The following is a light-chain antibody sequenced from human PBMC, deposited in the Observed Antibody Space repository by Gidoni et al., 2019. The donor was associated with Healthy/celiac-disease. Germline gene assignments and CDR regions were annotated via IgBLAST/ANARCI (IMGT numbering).Light chain of an antibody. V-gene: IGKV2-30*01. CDR2: KVS. CDR3: MQGTHWPPA. J-gene: IGKJ2*01. Sequence: DVVMTQSPLSLPVTLGQPASISCRSSQSLVYSDGNTYLNRFQQRPGQSPRRLIYKVSSRDSGVPDRFSGSGSGTDFTLKISRVEAEDVGVYYCMQGTHWPPAFXQXTKLEIK. CDR1: QSLVYSDGNTY.